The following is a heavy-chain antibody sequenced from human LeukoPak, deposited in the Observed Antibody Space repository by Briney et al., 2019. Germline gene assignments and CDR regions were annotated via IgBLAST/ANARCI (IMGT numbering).Heavy chain of an antibody. D-gene: IGHD3-22*01. V-gene: IGHV1-46*01. J-gene: IGHJ6*02. CDR1: GYTFTGYY. CDR2: INPSGGST. CDR3: AREPRPSMIVVVRYYYYYGMDV. Sequence: ASVKVSCKASGYTFTGYYMHWVRQAPGQGLEWMGIINPSGGSTSYAQKFQGRVTMTRDTSTSTVYMELSSLRSEDTAVYYCAREPRPSMIVVVRYYYYYGMDVWGQGTTVTVSS.